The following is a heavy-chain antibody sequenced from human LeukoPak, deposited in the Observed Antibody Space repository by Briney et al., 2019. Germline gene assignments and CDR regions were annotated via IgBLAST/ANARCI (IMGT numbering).Heavy chain of an antibody. Sequence: PSETLSLTCTVSGGSISSYYWSWIRQPPGKGLEWIGYIYYSGSTNYNPSLKSRVTISVDTSKNQFSLKLSSVTAADTAVYYCARSDSGYDSGDYWGQGTLVTVSS. D-gene: IGHD5-12*01. CDR3: ARSDSGYDSGDY. V-gene: IGHV4-59*01. J-gene: IGHJ4*02. CDR2: IYYSGST. CDR1: GGSISSYY.